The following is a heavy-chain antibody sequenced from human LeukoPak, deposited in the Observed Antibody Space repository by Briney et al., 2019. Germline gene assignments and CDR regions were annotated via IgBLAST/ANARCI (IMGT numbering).Heavy chain of an antibody. Sequence: PGGSLRLSCAASNLTVSGNYMSWVRQASGKGLEWVSLIYGTGGTYYADSVRGRFTISRDNSKNTLYLQMNNLRVEDTAVYYCASGGWAAPFDPWGQGTLVTVSS. CDR2: IYGTGGT. J-gene: IGHJ5*02. CDR1: NLTVSGNY. CDR3: ASGGWAAPFDP. D-gene: IGHD2-15*01. V-gene: IGHV3-53*01.